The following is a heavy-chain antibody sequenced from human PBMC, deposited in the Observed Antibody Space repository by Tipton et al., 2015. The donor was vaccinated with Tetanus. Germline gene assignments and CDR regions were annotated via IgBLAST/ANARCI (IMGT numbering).Heavy chain of an antibody. V-gene: IGHV4-34*01. D-gene: IGHD2-2*01. CDR3: ARYDIVVVPAAFDY. CDR2: INHSGST. J-gene: IGHJ4*02. Sequence: GLVKPSETLSLTCAVYGGSFSGYYWSWIRQPPGKGLEWIGEINHSGSTNYNPSLKSRVTISVDKSKNQFSLKLSSVTAADTAVYYCARYDIVVVPAAFDYWGQGTLVTVSS. CDR1: GGSFSGYY.